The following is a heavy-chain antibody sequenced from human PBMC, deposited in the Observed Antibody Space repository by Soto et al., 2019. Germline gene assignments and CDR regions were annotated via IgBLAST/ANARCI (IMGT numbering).Heavy chain of an antibody. CDR1: GFTVSSNY. J-gene: IGHJ3*02. Sequence: GGSLRLSCAASGFTVSSNYMSWVRQAPGKGLEWVSVIYSGGSTYYADSVKCRFTISRDNSKNTLYLQMNSLRAEDTAVYYCAIHFISGYYYGGAFDIWGQGTMVTVSS. CDR3: AIHFISGYYYGGAFDI. CDR2: IYSGGST. V-gene: IGHV3-66*04. D-gene: IGHD3-22*01.